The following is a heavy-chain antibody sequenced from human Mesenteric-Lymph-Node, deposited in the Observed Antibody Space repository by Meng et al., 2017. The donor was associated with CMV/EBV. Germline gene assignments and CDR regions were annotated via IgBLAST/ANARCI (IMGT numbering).Heavy chain of an antibody. D-gene: IGHD1-7*01. Sequence: SETLSLTCAVYGGSFSGYYWSWIRQPPGKGLEWIGYIYYSGSTNYNPSLKSRVTISVDTSKNQFSLKLSSVTAADTAVYYCARDLELPGTGGGYFDYWGQGTLVTVSS. CDR3: ARDLELPGTGGGYFDY. J-gene: IGHJ4*02. CDR2: IYYSGST. V-gene: IGHV4-59*01. CDR1: GGSFSGYY.